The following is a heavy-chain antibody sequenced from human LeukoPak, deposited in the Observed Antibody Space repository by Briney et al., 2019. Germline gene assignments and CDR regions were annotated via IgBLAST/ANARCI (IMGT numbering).Heavy chain of an antibody. D-gene: IGHD5-18*01. J-gene: IGHJ4*02. V-gene: IGHV3-66*01. CDR3: SRVGYTYKTRAL. CDR2: IYSDGRT. CDR1: GFIVSNNY. Sequence: GGSLRLSCAASGFIVSNNYMFWVRQAPGKGLEWASAIYSDGRTYYADSVRGRFTISRDISKSTLYLQMSSLRAEDTAVYFCSRVGYTYKTRALWGQGTLVTVSS.